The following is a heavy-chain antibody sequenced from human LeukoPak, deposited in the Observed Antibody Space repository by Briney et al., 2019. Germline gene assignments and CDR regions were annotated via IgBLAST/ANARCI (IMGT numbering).Heavy chain of an antibody. D-gene: IGHD3-10*01. CDR3: ARSPITMVRGVIIT. CDR1: GGSISSSSYY. V-gene: IGHV4-39*01. CDR2: IYYSGST. Sequence: SETLSLTCTVSGGSISSSSYYWGWIRQPPGKGLEWIGSIYYSGSTYYNPSLKSRVTISVDTSKNQFSLKLSSVTAADTAVYYCARSPITMVRGVIITWGQGTLVTVSS. J-gene: IGHJ4*02.